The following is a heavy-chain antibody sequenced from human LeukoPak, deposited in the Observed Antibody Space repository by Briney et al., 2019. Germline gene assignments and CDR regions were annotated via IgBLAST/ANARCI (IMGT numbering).Heavy chain of an antibody. CDR1: GFTFSSYW. J-gene: IGHJ6*02. Sequence: PGGSLRLSCAASGFTFSSYWMSWVRQAPGKGLEWVANIKQDGSEKYYVDSVKGRFTISRDNAKNSLYLQMNSLRAEDTAVYYCARDWGKDYYYYGMDVWGQGTTVTVSS. CDR3: ARDWGKDYYYYGMDV. CDR2: IKQDGSEK. D-gene: IGHD7-27*01. V-gene: IGHV3-7*01.